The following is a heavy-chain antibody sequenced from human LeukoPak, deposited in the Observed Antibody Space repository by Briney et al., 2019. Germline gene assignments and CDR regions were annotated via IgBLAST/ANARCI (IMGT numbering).Heavy chain of an antibody. D-gene: IGHD3-10*01. CDR1: GFTFSSYA. V-gene: IGHV3-23*01. J-gene: IGHJ6*02. CDR2: ISGSGGSI. CDR3: ARVLLWFGEPYYGMDV. Sequence: GGSLRLSCAASGFTFSSYAMNWVRQAPGKGLEWVSAISGSGGSIYYADSVKGRFTISRDNAKNSLYLQMNSLRAEDTAVYYCARVLLWFGEPYYGMDVWGQGTTVTVSS.